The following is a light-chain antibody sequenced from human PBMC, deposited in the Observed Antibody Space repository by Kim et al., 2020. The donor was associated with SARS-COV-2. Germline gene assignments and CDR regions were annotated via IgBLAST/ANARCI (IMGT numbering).Light chain of an antibody. J-gene: IGLJ7*01. CDR1: RFNIGGRID. V-gene: IGLV1-40*01. CDR2: NNN. CDR3: QSYDSSLSASV. Sequence: QSVLTQPPSVSGSPGQTVTISCTGGRFNIGGRIDVHWYQHLPGAVPKLLIYNNNNRPSGVPERFSGSKSGTTASLAITGLQAEDEAVYYCQSYDSSLSASVFGGGTQLTVL.